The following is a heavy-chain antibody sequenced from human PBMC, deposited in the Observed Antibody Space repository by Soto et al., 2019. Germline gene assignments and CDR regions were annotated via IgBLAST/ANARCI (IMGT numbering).Heavy chain of an antibody. V-gene: IGHV3-23*01. J-gene: IGHJ4*02. D-gene: IGHD6-19*01. CDR2: ISDTGAST. CDR3: ARGRGSDWAWYFDN. CDR1: GFTFKESA. Sequence: EVRLLEAGGGLKQPGGSLRLSCAASGFTFKESAMNWVRQAPGKGLEWVASISDTGASTWYAESVRGRLSISRDNSRNTLYLQMNSLRGEDTAVYYCARGRGSDWAWYFDNWGQGTLVTVSS.